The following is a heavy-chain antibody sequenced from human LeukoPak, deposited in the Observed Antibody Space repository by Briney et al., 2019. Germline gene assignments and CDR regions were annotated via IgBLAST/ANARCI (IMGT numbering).Heavy chain of an antibody. CDR2: ISGSGGST. Sequence: GGSLRLSCAASGFTFSSYAMSWVRQAPGKGLEWVSAISGSGGSTYYADSVKGRFTISRDNSKNTLYLQMNSLRAEDTAVYYCAKDLEGLIAAAGTLFDYWGQGTLVTVSS. J-gene: IGHJ4*02. CDR1: GFTFSSYA. D-gene: IGHD6-13*01. V-gene: IGHV3-23*01. CDR3: AKDLEGLIAAAGTLFDY.